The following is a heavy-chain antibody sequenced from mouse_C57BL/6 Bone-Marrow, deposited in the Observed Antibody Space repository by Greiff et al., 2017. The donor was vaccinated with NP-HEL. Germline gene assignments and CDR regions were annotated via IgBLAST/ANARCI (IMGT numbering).Heavy chain of an antibody. CDR1: GYAFTNYL. J-gene: IGHJ2*01. CDR3: ASGYYRDY. V-gene: IGHV1-54*01. Sequence: VKLMESGAELVRPGTSVKVSCKASGYAFTNYLIEWVKQRPGQGLEWIGVINPGSGGTNYNEKFKGKATLTADKSSSTAYMQLSSLTSEDSAVYFCASGYYRDYWGQGTTLTVSS. D-gene: IGHD2-3*01. CDR2: INPGSGGT.